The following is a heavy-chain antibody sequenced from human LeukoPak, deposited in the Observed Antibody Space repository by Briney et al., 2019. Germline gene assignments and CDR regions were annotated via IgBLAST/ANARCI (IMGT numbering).Heavy chain of an antibody. D-gene: IGHD6-19*01. Sequence: PGGSLRLSCAASGFTFSSYAMSWVRQAPGKGLEWVSAISGSGGSTYYADSVKGRFTISRDNSKNTLYLQMNSLRAEDTAVYYCAKDIKYSSGLEGEYFDYWGQGTLVTVSS. CDR3: AKDIKYSSGLEGEYFDY. CDR1: GFTFSSYA. CDR2: ISGSGGST. J-gene: IGHJ4*02. V-gene: IGHV3-23*01.